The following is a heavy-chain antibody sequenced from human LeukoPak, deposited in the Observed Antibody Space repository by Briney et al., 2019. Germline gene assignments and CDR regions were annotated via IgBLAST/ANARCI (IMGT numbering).Heavy chain of an antibody. Sequence: SETLSLTCTVSGGSISSYYWSWIRQPPGKGLEWIGYIYYSGSTNYNPSLKSRVTISVDTSKNQFSLKLSSVTAADTAVYYCARAQLWRGVTRWRFFDYWGQGTLVTVSS. V-gene: IGHV4-59*12. CDR3: ARAQLWRGVTRWRFFDY. CDR1: GGSISSYY. CDR2: IYYSGST. J-gene: IGHJ4*02. D-gene: IGHD5-18*01.